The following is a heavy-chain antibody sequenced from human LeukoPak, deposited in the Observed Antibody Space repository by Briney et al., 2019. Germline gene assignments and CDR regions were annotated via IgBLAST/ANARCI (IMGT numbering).Heavy chain of an antibody. V-gene: IGHV4-39*07. Sequence: PSETLSLTCTVSGGSISGSSYYWGWIRQPPGKGLEWIGSIYYSGSTYYNPSLKSRVTISVDTSKNQFSLKLSSVTAADTAVYYCARDLSGYYNGWFDPWGQGTLVTVSS. CDR3: ARDLSGYYNGWFDP. CDR2: IYYSGST. J-gene: IGHJ5*02. CDR1: GGSISGSSYY. D-gene: IGHD3-9*01.